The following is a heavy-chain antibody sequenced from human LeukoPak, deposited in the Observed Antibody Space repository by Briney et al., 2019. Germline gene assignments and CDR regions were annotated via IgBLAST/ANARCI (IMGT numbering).Heavy chain of an antibody. CDR3: AKGPQSSSHHFFDY. Sequence: GGSLRLSCAASGFTFSSYAMTWVRQAPGKGLEWVSPISGSGASTTYADGVKGRFTIYRDNNKDTLHLQMSGRTVDDTAIYYCAKGPQSSSHHFFDYWGQGTLLTVPS. D-gene: IGHD6-13*01. CDR1: GFTFSSYA. J-gene: IGHJ4*02. V-gene: IGHV3-23*01. CDR2: ISGSGAST.